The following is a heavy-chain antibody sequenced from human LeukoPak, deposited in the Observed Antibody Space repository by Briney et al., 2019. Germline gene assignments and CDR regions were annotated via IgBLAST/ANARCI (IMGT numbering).Heavy chain of an antibody. V-gene: IGHV3-23*01. CDR3: VKDPRDTYGTNWFVS. D-gene: IGHD2-21*01. Sequence: GGSLRLSCVASGFSCGNYAMSWVRQAPGKGLQWVSQISGTGGATWYAGFARDRFTISRDNSKKTLYLQMSGLRVEDTAMYYCVKDPRDTYGTNWFVSWGQGTLLIVPS. CDR1: GFSCGNYA. J-gene: IGHJ5*01. CDR2: ISGTGGAT.